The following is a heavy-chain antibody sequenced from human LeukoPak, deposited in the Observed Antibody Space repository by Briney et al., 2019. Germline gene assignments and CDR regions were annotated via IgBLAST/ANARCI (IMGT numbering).Heavy chain of an antibody. D-gene: IGHD2-15*01. V-gene: IGHV1-2*02. CDR2: INPNSGDT. J-gene: IGHJ4*02. CDR1: GYTFTGYY. CDR3: ARDQAFVYCSGGTCYDDY. Sequence: ASVKVSCKASGYTFTGYYMHWVRQAPGQGLEWMGWINPNSGDTHYAQKFRGRVTMTRDTSINTAYMELSRLRSDDTAVYYCARDQAFVYCSGGTCYDDYWGQGSLVTVSS.